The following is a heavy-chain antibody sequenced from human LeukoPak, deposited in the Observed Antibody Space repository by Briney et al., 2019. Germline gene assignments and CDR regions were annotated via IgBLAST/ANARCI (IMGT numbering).Heavy chain of an antibody. Sequence: SVTVSFKASGGTFSSYAISWVRQAPGQGLEWMGGIIPIFGTANYAQKFQGRVTITADESTSTAYMELSSLRSEDTAVYYCARGRWFGELSELNWFDPWGQGTLVTVSS. CDR3: ARGRWFGELSELNWFDP. J-gene: IGHJ5*02. D-gene: IGHD3-10*01. CDR1: GGTFSSYA. CDR2: IIPIFGTA. V-gene: IGHV1-69*13.